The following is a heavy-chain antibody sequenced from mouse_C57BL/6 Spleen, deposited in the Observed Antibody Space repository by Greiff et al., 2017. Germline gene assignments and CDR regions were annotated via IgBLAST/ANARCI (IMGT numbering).Heavy chain of an antibody. CDR1: GYTFTSYW. CDR3: ARCPPPYPYYAMDY. D-gene: IGHD5-1*01. V-gene: IGHV1-69*01. Sequence: QVQLQQPGAELVMPGASVKLSCKASGYTFTSYWMHWVKQRPGQGLEWIGEIDPSDSYTNYNQKFKGKSTLTVDKSSSTAYMQLSSLTSEDSAVYYCARCPPPYPYYAMDYWGQGTSVTVSS. CDR2: IDPSDSYT. J-gene: IGHJ4*01.